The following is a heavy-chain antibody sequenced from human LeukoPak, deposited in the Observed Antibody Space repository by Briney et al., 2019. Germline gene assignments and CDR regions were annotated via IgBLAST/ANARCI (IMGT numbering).Heavy chain of an antibody. V-gene: IGHV3-48*01. CDR3: ARQSTCSDNCYYRHFDL. Sequence: GGSLRLSCAASGFTFSSYTMNWVRQAPGKGLEWVSYTTSSGKTIYYGDSVEGRFTISRDNAKNSLCLQMSSLRAEDTAVYYCARQSTCSDNCYYRHFDLWGRGTMDTVSS. J-gene: IGHJ4*02. CDR2: TTSSGKTI. CDR1: GFTFSSYT. D-gene: IGHD2-21*01.